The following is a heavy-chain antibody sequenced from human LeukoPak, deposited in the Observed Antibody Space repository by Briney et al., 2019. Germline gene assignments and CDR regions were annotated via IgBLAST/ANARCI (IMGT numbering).Heavy chain of an antibody. CDR1: GGSISSGGNT. V-gene: IGHV4-31*03. D-gene: IGHD1-26*01. CDR3: ARERVVGATALGPDAFDI. Sequence: PSETLSLTCSVSGGSISSGGNTWSWIRQHPGKGLEWIGYIYHSGSTYYNPSLKSRLTMSVDTSENQFSLKLSSVTAADTAVCYCARERVVGATALGPDAFDIWGQGTMVTVSS. CDR2: IYHSGST. J-gene: IGHJ3*02.